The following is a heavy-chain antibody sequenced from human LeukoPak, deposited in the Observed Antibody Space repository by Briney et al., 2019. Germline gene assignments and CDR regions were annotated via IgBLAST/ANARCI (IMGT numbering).Heavy chain of an antibody. Sequence: PGGSLRLSCAASGFTFSSYGMHWVRQAPGKGLEWVAVISYDGSNKYYADSVKGRFTISRDNSKNTLYLQMNSLRAEDTAVYYCAREQGANYDILTGSLDYWGQGTLVTVSS. D-gene: IGHD3-9*01. V-gene: IGHV3-30*03. CDR2: ISYDGSNK. CDR1: GFTFSSYG. CDR3: AREQGANYDILTGSLDY. J-gene: IGHJ4*02.